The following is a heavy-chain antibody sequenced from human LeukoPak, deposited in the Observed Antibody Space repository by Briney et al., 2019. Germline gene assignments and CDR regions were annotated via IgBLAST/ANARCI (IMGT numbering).Heavy chain of an antibody. J-gene: IGHJ3*02. CDR1: GDSFSSNSS. V-gene: IGHV6-1*01. CDR3: ARGGQGDGYSADEAFDI. Sequence: SQTLSLTCAISGDSFSSNSSWNWIRQSPSRGLEWLGRTYYGSKWYSDYVVSVKSRLNINPDTSKNQFSLQLNSVTPEDTAVYYCARGGQGDGYSADEAFDIWGQGTMVTVS. CDR2: TYYGSKWYS. D-gene: IGHD5-18*01.